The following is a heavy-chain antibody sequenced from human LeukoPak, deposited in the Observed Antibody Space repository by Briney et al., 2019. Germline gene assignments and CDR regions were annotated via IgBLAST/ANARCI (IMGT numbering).Heavy chain of an antibody. Sequence: AGSLTLSCLVSGFTFSEYYMNWVSQAQRKGLEWLSLISQSGSTNYYADFVKGRLTISTDNARNSLDLKMNSLRAEDTSVCLCVRGFNSMFTYYYYMDVWGKGTTVTVSS. J-gene: IGHJ6*03. V-gene: IGHV3-11*04. CDR1: GFTFSEYY. D-gene: IGHD5-18*01. CDR3: VRGFNSMFTYYYYMDV. CDR2: ISQSGSTN.